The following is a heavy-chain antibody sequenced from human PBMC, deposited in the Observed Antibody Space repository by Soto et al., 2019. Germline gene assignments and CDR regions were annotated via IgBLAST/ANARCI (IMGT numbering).Heavy chain of an antibody. CDR1: GFTFSSYA. J-gene: IGHJ4*02. V-gene: IGHV3-23*01. CDR2: ISGSDGST. D-gene: IGHD6-13*01. Sequence: EVHLLESGGGLVQPGGSLSLSCAASGFTFSSYAMNWVRQAPGKGLEWVSVISGSDGSTYYADSVKGRFTISRDNSKNTLNLQMNSLRAEDTAVYYCARRSSSWYFDYWGQGTLGTVSS. CDR3: ARRSSSWYFDY.